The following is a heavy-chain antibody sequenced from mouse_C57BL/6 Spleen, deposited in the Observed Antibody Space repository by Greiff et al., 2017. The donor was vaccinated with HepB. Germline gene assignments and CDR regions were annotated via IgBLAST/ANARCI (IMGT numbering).Heavy chain of an antibody. D-gene: IGHD2-12*01. CDR3: ARDSLRRVYYAMDY. J-gene: IGHJ4*01. V-gene: IGHV5-4*01. CDR2: ISDGGSYT. Sequence: EVQLVESGGGLVKPGGSLKLSCAASGFTFSSYAMSWVRQTPEKRLEWVATISDGGSYTYYPDNVKGRFTISRDNAKNNLYLQMSHLKSEDTAMYYCARDSLRRVYYAMDYWGQGTSVTVSS. CDR1: GFTFSSYA.